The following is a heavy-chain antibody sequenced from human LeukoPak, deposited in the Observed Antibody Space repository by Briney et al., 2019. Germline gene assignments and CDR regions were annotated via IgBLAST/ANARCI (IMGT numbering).Heavy chain of an antibody. CDR2: INHSGST. CDR3: VAGDHYYYYYGMDV. J-gene: IGHJ6*02. CDR1: GGSISSYY. V-gene: IGHV4-34*01. Sequence: SETLSLTCTVSGGSISSYYWSWIRQPPGKGLEWIGEINHSGSTNYNPSLKSRVTISVDTSKNQFSLKLSSVTAADTAVYYCVAGDHYYYYYGMDVWGQGTTVTVSS. D-gene: IGHD2-15*01.